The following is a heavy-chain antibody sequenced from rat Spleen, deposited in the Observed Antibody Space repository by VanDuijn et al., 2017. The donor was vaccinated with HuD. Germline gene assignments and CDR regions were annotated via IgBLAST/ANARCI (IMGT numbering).Heavy chain of an antibody. J-gene: IGHJ2*01. CDR1: GFTFSNYG. V-gene: IGHV5-20*01. CDR3: TTCATGMGFDY. D-gene: IGHD1-7*01. CDR2: ISYDGGST. Sequence: EVQLVESGGGLVQPGRSMKLSCAASGFTFSNYGMAWVRQAPKKGLEWVAYISYDGGSTYYRDPVKGRFTISRDNAKSTLYLQMDSLRSEDTATYYCTTCATGMGFDYWGQGVMVTVSS.